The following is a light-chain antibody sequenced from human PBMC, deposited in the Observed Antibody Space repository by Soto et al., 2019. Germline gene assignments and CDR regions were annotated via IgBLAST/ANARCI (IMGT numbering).Light chain of an antibody. Sequence: QAVVTQQPSLTVSPGGTVTLTCGSSTGAVTSGHYPYWFQQKSGQAPRTLIYDTNNKHSWTPARFSGSLLGGKAALTLSGAQSEDEAEYYCLLSYSGARVFGGGTKVTVL. J-gene: IGLJ3*02. CDR2: DTN. CDR1: TGAVTSGHY. CDR3: LLSYSGARV. V-gene: IGLV7-46*01.